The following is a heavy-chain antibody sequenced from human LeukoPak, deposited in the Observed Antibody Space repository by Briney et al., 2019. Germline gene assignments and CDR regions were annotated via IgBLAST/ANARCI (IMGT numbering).Heavy chain of an antibody. V-gene: IGHV3-30*18. J-gene: IGHJ4*02. CDR2: ISYDGSNK. CDR1: GFTFSSYG. CDR3: ANLLGRGLVSLAYFGVAN. Sequence: PGGSLRLSCAASGFTFSSYGMHWVRQAPGKGLEWVAVISYDGSNKYYADSVKGRFTISRDNSKNTLYLQMNSLRAEDTAVYYCANLLGRGLVSLAYFGVANWGQGTLVTVSS. D-gene: IGHD3-3*02.